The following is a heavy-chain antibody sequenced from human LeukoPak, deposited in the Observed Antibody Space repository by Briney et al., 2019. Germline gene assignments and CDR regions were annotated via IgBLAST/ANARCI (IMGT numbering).Heavy chain of an antibody. D-gene: IGHD3-22*01. Sequence: PGGSLRLPCAASGFTVSSNYMSWVRQAPGKGLEWVSVIYSGGSTYYADPVKGRFTISRDNSKNTLYLQMNSLRAEDTAVYYCSYYYDSSGYFLWGQGTLVTVS. CDR2: IYSGGST. V-gene: IGHV3-66*01. CDR3: SYYYDSSGYFL. CDR1: GFTVSSNY. J-gene: IGHJ4*02.